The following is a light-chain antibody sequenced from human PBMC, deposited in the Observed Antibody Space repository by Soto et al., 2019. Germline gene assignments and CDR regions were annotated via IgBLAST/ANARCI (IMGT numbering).Light chain of an antibody. CDR1: SNDIGGFKY. CDR2: EVN. V-gene: IGLV2-14*01. CDR3: SSYTSSSPLVV. Sequence: QSALIQPPSASGSPGQSITISCAGTSNDIGGFKYVSWYQQHPGKTPRLLIYEVNKRPSGVPDRFSGSKSGNTASLTISGLQAEDEADYYCSSYTSSSPLVVFGGGTKLTVL. J-gene: IGLJ2*01.